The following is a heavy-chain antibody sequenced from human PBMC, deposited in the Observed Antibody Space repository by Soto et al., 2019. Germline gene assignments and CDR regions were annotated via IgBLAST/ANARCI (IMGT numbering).Heavy chain of an antibody. J-gene: IGHJ4*02. CDR2: IYWDDDK. D-gene: IGHD2-21*01. V-gene: IGHV2-5*02. CDR1: GFSLSTSGVS. Sequence: QITLKESGPTLVKSTQTLTLTCTFSGFSLSTSGVSVGWIRQPPGKALEWLALIYWDDDKRYSPSLENRFTISKDTSKNQVVLTMTKMDPLDTGTYYCAHAIAPRVLDYWVQGTLVTVSS. CDR3: AHAIAPRVLDY.